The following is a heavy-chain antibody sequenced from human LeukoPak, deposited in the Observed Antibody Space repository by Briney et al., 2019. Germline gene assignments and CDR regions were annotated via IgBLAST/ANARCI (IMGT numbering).Heavy chain of an antibody. CDR2: IRWSGGGI. CDR1: GFTFDDYG. CDR3: VRASRDSSDTWLYFDY. Sequence: GGSLRLSCTASGFTFDDYGMHWVRQAPGKGLEWVSSIRWSGGGIGYADSVKGRFTISRDNAKNSLYVQMNSLREEDTALYYCVRASRDSSDTWLYFDYWGQGILVTVSS. J-gene: IGHJ4*02. V-gene: IGHV3-9*01. D-gene: IGHD3-22*01.